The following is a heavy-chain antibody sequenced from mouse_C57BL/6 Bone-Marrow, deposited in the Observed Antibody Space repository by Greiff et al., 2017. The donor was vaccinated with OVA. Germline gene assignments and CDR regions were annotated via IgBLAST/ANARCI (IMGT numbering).Heavy chain of an antibody. Sequence: QVQLKQSGPELVKPGASVKISCKASGYAFSSSWMNWVKQRPGQGLEWIGRIYPGDGDTNYNGKFKGKATLTADKSSSTAYMQLSSLTSEDSAVYFCARWNWVYARDYWGQGTSVTVSS. CDR3: ARWNWVYARDY. CDR1: GYAFSSSW. D-gene: IGHD4-1*01. V-gene: IGHV1-82*01. CDR2: IYPGDGDT. J-gene: IGHJ4*01.